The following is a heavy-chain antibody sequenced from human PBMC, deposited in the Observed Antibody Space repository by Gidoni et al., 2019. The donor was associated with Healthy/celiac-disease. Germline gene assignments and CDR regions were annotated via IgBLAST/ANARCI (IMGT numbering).Heavy chain of an antibody. CDR1: GFTFSNAW. CDR3: TTAVSYYDSSGYYYYFDY. V-gene: IGHV3-15*01. CDR2: IKRKTYVGTT. J-gene: IGHJ4*02. Sequence: EVQLVESGGGLVKPGGAFRLYCAASGFTFSNAWMSGVRQAPGKGLEWVGRIKRKTYVGTTDYAAPVKGRFTISRDDSKNTLYLQMNSLKTEDTAVYYCTTAVSYYDSSGYYYYFDYWGQGTLVTVSS. D-gene: IGHD3-22*01.